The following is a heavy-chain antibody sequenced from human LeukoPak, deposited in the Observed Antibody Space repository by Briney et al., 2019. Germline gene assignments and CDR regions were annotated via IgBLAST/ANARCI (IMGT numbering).Heavy chain of an antibody. V-gene: IGHV3-53*04. D-gene: IGHD3-3*01. CDR3: ASLILLRFLEWLLYSTYYYYYYGMDV. J-gene: IGHJ6*02. CDR1: GFTVSSNY. CDR2: IYSGGST. Sequence: PGGSLRLSCAASGFTVSSNYMSWVRQAPGKGLEWVSVIYSGGSTYYGDSVKGRFTISRHNSKNTLYLQMNSLRAEDTAVYYCASLILLRFLEWLLYSTYYYYYYGMDVWGQGTTVTVSS.